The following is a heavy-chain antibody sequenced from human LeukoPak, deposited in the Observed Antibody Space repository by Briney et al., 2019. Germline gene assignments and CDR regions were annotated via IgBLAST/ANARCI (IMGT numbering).Heavy chain of an antibody. CDR3: ASPSIGTLQKYSSSWYYFDY. D-gene: IGHD6-13*01. CDR1: GGTLSSYA. Sequence: SVKVSCKASGGTLSSYAISWVRQAPGQGLEWMGGIIPIFGTANYAQKFQGRVTITADESTSTAYMELSSLRSEDTAVYYCASPSIGTLQKYSSSWYYFDYWGQGTLVTVSS. V-gene: IGHV1-69*01. CDR2: IIPIFGTA. J-gene: IGHJ4*02.